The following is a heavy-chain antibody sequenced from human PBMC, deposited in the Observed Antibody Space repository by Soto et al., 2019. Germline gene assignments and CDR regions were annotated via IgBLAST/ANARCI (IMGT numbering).Heavy chain of an antibody. CDR3: ARDSSGYAYYYYGMDV. D-gene: IGHD3-22*01. J-gene: IGHJ6*02. Sequence: ASVKVSCKASGYTFTSYVISWVRQAPGQGLEWMGWISAYNGNTNYAQKLQGRVTMTTDTSTSTAYMELRSLRSDDTAVYYCARDSSGYAYYYYGMDVWGQGTTVTVSS. CDR1: GYTFTSYV. V-gene: IGHV1-18*04. CDR2: ISAYNGNT.